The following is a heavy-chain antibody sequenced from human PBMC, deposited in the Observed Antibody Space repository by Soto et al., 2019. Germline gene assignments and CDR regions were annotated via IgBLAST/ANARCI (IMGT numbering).Heavy chain of an antibody. J-gene: IGHJ5*02. Sequence: PSETLSLTCTVSGGSTSSYFWSWIRQSPGKGLEWIGYIYYTGITHLNPSLKSRLTMAVDTSKNEFSLKLTSVSAADTAVYFCAREERKGIISWFDPWGQGTPVTVSS. CDR1: GGSTSSYF. CDR3: AREERKGIISWFDP. CDR2: IYYTGIT. D-gene: IGHD2-21*01. V-gene: IGHV4-30-4*01.